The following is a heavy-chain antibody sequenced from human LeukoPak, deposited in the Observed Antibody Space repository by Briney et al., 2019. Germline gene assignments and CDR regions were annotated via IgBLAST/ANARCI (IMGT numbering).Heavy chain of an antibody. CDR2: IYYSGST. CDR3: ASPGDDYGDFPHAFDI. D-gene: IGHD4-17*01. Sequence: KPSETLSLTCTVSGGSISSYYWSWIRQPPGKGLEWIGYIYYSGSTNYNPSLKSRVTISVDTSKNQFSLKLSSVTAADTAVYYCASPGDDYGDFPHAFDIWGQGTMVTVSS. V-gene: IGHV4-59*08. CDR1: GGSISSYY. J-gene: IGHJ3*02.